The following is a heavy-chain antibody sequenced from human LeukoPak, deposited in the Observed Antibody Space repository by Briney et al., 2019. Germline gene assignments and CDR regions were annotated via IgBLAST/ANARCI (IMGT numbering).Heavy chain of an antibody. CDR1: GGSISSYY. D-gene: IGHD3-10*01. Sequence: SETLSLTCTVSGGSISSYYWSWIRQPPGEGLEWIGYIYYSGSTNYNPSLKSRVTISVDTSKNQFSLKLSSVTAADTAVYYCARGALWFGEYYFDYWGQGTLVTVSS. CDR3: ARGALWFGEYYFDY. V-gene: IGHV4-59*01. CDR2: IYYSGST. J-gene: IGHJ4*02.